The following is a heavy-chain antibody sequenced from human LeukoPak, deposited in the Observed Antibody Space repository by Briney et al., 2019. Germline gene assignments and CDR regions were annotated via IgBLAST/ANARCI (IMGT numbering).Heavy chain of an antibody. CDR1: GFTFSGYW. CDR3: TRAGYSSGFDS. J-gene: IGHJ5*01. Sequence: SGGSLRLSCAASGFTFSGYWMHWVRRAPGKGLVWVSRINSDGYSITYADSVKGRFTISRDNAKNTLYLQMNSLIAEDTAVYFCTRAGYSSGFDSWGQGTLVTVSS. D-gene: IGHD6-19*01. V-gene: IGHV3-74*03. CDR2: INSDGYSI.